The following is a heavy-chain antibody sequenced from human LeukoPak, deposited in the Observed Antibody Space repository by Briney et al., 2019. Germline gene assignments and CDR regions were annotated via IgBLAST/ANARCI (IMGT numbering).Heavy chain of an antibody. CDR1: GYRFTSYW. Sequence: GGSLEISLKGPGYRFTSYWIVWGRQMPGKGLGWMGIIYPCDSDTRYSPSFQGQVTISADKSISTAYLQWSSLKASGTAMYYCARHKLYNWFDPWGQGTLVTVSS. CDR3: ARHKLYNWFDP. J-gene: IGHJ5*02. CDR2: IYPCDSDT. V-gene: IGHV5-51*01.